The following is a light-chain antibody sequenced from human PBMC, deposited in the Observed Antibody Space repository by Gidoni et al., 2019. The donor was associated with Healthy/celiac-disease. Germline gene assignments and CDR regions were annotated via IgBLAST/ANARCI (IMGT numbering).Light chain of an antibody. Sequence: QTVVTQEPSFSVSPGGTVTLTCGLCSGSVSTSYYPSWYQQTPGQAPRTLIYSTNTRSSGVPDRFSGSILGNKAALTITGAQADDESDYYCVLYMGSGRRVFGGGTKLTVL. CDR1: SGSVSTSYY. CDR3: VLYMGSGRRV. J-gene: IGLJ2*01. CDR2: STN. V-gene: IGLV8-61*01.